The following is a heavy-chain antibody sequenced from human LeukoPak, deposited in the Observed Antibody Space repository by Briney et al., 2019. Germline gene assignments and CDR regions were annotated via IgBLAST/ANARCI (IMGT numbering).Heavy chain of an antibody. CDR3: AREGLDIVAPGVFDV. CDR2: IYYSGST. J-gene: IGHJ6*02. V-gene: IGHV4-30-4*01. Sequence: SETLSLTCTVSGGSIRSNYYWSWIRQPPGKGPEWIGYIYYSGSTDYSPSLKSRVTISVDTSMNQFSLKLSSVTPADTAVYYCAREGLDIVAPGVFDVWGQATTVTVSS. CDR1: GGSIRSNYY. D-gene: IGHD5-12*01.